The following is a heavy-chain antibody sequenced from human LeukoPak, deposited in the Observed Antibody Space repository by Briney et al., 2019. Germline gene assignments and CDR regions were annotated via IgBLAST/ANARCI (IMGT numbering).Heavy chain of an antibody. CDR1: GFTFSSYG. D-gene: IGHD4-23*01. Sequence: PGRSLRLSCAASGFTFSSYGMHWVRQAPGKGLEWVAVIWYDGGNKYYADSVKGRFTISRDNSKNTLYLQMNSLRAEDTAVYYCARDMTVVTQSGDYYYYYGMDVWGQGTTVTVSS. CDR3: ARDMTVVTQSGDYYYYYGMDV. J-gene: IGHJ6*02. CDR2: IWYDGGNK. V-gene: IGHV3-33*01.